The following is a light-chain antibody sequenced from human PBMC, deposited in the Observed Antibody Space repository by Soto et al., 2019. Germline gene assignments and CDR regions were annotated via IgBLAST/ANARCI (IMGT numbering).Light chain of an antibody. CDR2: AAS. V-gene: IGKV1-6*01. CDR1: QAIRTD. J-gene: IGKJ1*01. CDR3: LQEYNYPRT. Sequence: AIQVTQSPASLSASVGDRVTITCRASQAIRTDLGWYQQKPGKAPKLLIFAASNLHSGVPSRFSGSGSGTDFTLTINNLQAEDFATYYCLQEYNYPRTFGQGTKVDTK.